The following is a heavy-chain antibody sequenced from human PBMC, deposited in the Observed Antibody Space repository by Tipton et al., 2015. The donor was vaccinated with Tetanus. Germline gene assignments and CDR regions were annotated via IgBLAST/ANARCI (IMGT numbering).Heavy chain of an antibody. CDR3: ARGGRDAYNNPLGAFDV. CDR2: IYQTGST. J-gene: IGHJ3*01. D-gene: IGHD5-24*01. CDR1: GESISGSPFF. Sequence: TLSLTCTVSGESISGSPFFWNWIRQQPGKGPEWIGYIYQTGSTYFNPSLRSRLTMSFKMSKNQFSLKLTSVTAADTAVYYCARGGRDAYNNPLGAFDVWGRGTTVTVSS. V-gene: IGHV4-30-4*01.